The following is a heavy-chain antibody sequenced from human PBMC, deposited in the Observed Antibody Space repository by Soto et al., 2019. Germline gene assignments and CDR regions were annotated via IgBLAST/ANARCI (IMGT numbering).Heavy chain of an antibody. CDR3: AKSTGGEWRGWFDP. D-gene: IGHD3-3*01. Sequence: QMQLVQSGAEVRKPGASVKVSCKASGYTFTAYFINWLRQAPGQGLEWMGWIDPDSGATKFAQNFQDRVTMTRDTSITTAYMELSSLTFDDTAIYYCAKSTGGEWRGWFDPWGQGTMFTVST. J-gene: IGHJ5*02. CDR2: IDPDSGAT. V-gene: IGHV1-2*02. CDR1: GYTFTAYF.